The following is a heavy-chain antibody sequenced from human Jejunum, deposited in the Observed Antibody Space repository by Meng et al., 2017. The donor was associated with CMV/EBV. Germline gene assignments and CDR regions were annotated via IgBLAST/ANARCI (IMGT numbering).Heavy chain of an antibody. J-gene: IGHJ4*02. V-gene: IGHV3-74*03. CDR3: ARDRNWIFDY. CDR2: ISHDGTIT. D-gene: IGHD1-1*01. CDR1: GFTFTTDS. Sequence: CAASGFTFTTDSMSWVRQAPGKGLVLVARISHDGTITTYVDSVKGRFTISRDNARNTLYLQMNSLRAEDTAVYYCARDRNWIFDYWGRGTLVTVSS.